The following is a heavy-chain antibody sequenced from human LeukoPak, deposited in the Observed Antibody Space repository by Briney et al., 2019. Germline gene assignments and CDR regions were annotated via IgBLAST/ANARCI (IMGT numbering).Heavy chain of an antibody. CDR3: AREPGTTLDY. CDR1: GYTFTNYG. Sequence: ASVKVSCKASGYTFTNYGLNWVRQAPGQGLEWMGWISAYNGYTNYGQKFRGRVTMTRDTSISTAYMELSRLRSDDTAVYYCAREPGTTLDYWGQGTLVTVSS. CDR2: ISAYNGYT. D-gene: IGHD1-1*01. J-gene: IGHJ4*02. V-gene: IGHV1-18*01.